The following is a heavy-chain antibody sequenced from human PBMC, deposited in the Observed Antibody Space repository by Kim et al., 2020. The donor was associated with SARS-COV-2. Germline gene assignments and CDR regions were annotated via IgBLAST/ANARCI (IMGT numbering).Heavy chain of an antibody. Sequence: GGSLRLSCAASGFTFSSYEMNWVRQAPGKGLEWVSYISSSGSTIYYADSVKGRFTISRDNAKNSLYLQMNSLRAEDTAVYYCARTLFTYYYDSSGYSRSYYFDYWGQGTLVTVSS. CDR3: ARTLFTYYYDSSGYSRSYYFDY. CDR2: ISSSGSTI. J-gene: IGHJ4*02. CDR1: GFTFSSYE. D-gene: IGHD3-22*01. V-gene: IGHV3-48*03.